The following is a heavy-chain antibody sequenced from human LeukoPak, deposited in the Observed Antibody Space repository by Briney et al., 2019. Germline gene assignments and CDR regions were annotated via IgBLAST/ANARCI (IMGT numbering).Heavy chain of an antibody. CDR3: ARAPAGGSYPSELYY. J-gene: IGHJ4*02. V-gene: IGHV3-48*01. Sequence: GESLKISCAASGFTFSSYSMSWVRQAPGKGLEWVSYISSSSSTIYYADSVKGRFTISRDNAKNSLYLQMNSLRAEDTAVYYCARAPAGGSYPSELYYWGQGTLVTVSS. CDR1: GFTFSSYS. D-gene: IGHD1-26*01. CDR2: ISSSSSTI.